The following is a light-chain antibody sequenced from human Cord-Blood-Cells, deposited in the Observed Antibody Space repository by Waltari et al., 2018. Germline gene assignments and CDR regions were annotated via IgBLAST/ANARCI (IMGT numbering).Light chain of an antibody. CDR1: SRDVGSYNL. Sequence: QSALTQPASVSGSPGQSITISCTGTSRDVGSYNLFSWYQQHPGKAPKLMIYEGSKRPSGVSNRFSGSKSGNTASLTISGLQPEDEADYYCCSYAGSSTWVFGGGTKLTVL. V-gene: IGLV2-23*01. J-gene: IGLJ3*02. CDR3: CSYAGSSTWV. CDR2: EGS.